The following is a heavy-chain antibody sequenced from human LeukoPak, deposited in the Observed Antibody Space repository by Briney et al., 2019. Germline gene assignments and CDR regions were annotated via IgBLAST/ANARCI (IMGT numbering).Heavy chain of an antibody. D-gene: IGHD3-22*01. Sequence: ASVKVSCKASGNTFTNFFVNWVRQAPGQGLEWMGIVNPSGGSASYPQSFQGRVTMTRDTSTSTVYLELSSLTSEDTAVFYCARGRGNYYDAFDFWGLGTMVTVSS. CDR1: GNTFTNFF. V-gene: IGHV1-46*01. CDR2: VNPSGGSA. CDR3: ARGRGNYYDAFDF. J-gene: IGHJ3*01.